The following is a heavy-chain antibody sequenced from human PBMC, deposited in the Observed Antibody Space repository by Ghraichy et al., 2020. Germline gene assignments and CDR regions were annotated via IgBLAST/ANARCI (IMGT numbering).Heavy chain of an antibody. CDR3: ARGIGDFDF. CDR2: ICYSGNP. J-gene: IGHJ4*02. CDR1: GGSISSYC. V-gene: IGHV4-59*01. D-gene: IGHD2-15*01. Sequence: SETLSLTCTVSGGSISSYCWSWIRQPPGKGLEWIGYICYSGNPNYNPSLKSRVTISGDTSKSQLSLKLSSVTAADTAVYYCARGIGDFDFWGQGTLVTVSS.